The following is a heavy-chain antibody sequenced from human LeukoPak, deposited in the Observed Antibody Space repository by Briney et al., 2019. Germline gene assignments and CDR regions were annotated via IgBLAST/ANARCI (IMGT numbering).Heavy chain of an antibody. CDR2: IYYRGSN. J-gene: IGHJ3*02. V-gene: IGHV4-30-4*08. Sequence: SQTLSLTCTVSGGSISSGDYYWSWSRQPPGKGLEWIVYIYYRGSNYYNPPLTSQVTISVDTSKNQFSLKLSSLTAADTAVYYCARAGNYDILTGYSLFAFDIWGQGTMVTVSS. CDR1: GGSISSGDYY. D-gene: IGHD3-9*01. CDR3: ARAGNYDILTGYSLFAFDI.